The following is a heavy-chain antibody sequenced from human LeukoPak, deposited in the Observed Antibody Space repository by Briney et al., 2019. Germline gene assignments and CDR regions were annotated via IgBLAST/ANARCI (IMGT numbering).Heavy chain of an antibody. CDR3: AKSGKSSGSQAVY. J-gene: IGHJ4*02. CDR1: GFTFSNYN. Sequence: GGSLRLSCAASGFTFSNYNMNWVRQAPGKGLEWVSYIDGSSSSIYYADSVKGRFAISRDNAKNSLYLQMNSLRAEDTAVYYCAKSGKSSGSQAVYWGQGTLVTVSS. CDR2: IDGSSSSI. D-gene: IGHD3-22*01. V-gene: IGHV3-48*04.